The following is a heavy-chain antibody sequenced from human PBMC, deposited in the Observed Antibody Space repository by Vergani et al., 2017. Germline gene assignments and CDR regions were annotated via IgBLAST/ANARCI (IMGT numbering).Heavy chain of an antibody. D-gene: IGHD6-13*01. CDR2: IIPIFGTA. CDR1: GGTFSSYA. Sequence: QVQLVQSGAEVKKPGSSVTVSCKASGGTFSSYAISWVRQAPGQGLEWMGGIIPIFGTANYAQKFQGRVTITADESTSTDYMELSSLRSEDTAVYYCARAGQQLETSNWFDPWGQGTLVTVSS. J-gene: IGHJ5*02. CDR3: ARAGQQLETSNWFDP. V-gene: IGHV1-69*01.